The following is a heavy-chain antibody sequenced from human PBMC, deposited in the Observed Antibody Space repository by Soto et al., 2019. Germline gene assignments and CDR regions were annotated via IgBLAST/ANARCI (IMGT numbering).Heavy chain of an antibody. J-gene: IGHJ4*02. D-gene: IGHD2-15*01. CDR1: GGTFSSYT. V-gene: IGHV1-69*02. CDR2: IIPILGIA. Sequence: QVQLVQSGAEVKKPGSSVKVSCKASGGTFSSYTISWVRQAPGQGLEWMGRIIPILGIANYAQKFQGRVTITADKATSTDYMELSSLRSEDTDVYYCASPGPYCSGGSCYFFDYWGQGTLVTVSS. CDR3: ASPGPYCSGGSCYFFDY.